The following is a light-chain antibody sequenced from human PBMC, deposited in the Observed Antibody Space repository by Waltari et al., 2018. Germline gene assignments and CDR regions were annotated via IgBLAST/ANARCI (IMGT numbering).Light chain of an antibody. J-gene: IGKJ1*01. CDR1: ESVSRT. CDR3: QHYLRLPVT. Sequence: FTQSLGTPSLPVRERATVSCRASESVSRTLAWYQQKPGQAPRLLIYGASTRANGIPDRFSGSGSGTDFSLTISRLEPDDFAVYYCQHYLRLPVTFGQGTTVEI. V-gene: IGKV3-20*01. CDR2: GAS.